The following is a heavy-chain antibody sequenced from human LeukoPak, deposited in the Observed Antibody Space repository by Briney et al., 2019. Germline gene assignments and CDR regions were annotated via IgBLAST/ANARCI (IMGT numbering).Heavy chain of an antibody. V-gene: IGHV3-48*01. J-gene: IGHJ4*02. CDR1: GFSFSSYS. CDR2: ISTTSSSI. Sequence: GGSLRLSCAASGFSFSSYSTSWVRQAPGKGLEWLSYISTTSSSIYYADSVKGRFTISRDNAQNSLYLQMSSLRAEDTAVYYCARTRSGFYFDNWGQGTLVTVSS. D-gene: IGHD3-3*01. CDR3: ARTRSGFYFDN.